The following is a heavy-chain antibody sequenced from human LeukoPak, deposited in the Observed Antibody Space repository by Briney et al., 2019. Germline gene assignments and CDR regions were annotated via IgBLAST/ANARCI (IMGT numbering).Heavy chain of an antibody. J-gene: IGHJ4*02. D-gene: IGHD3-22*01. Sequence: GGSLRLSCVASGFTFSSYSMNWVRQAPGKGLEWVSSISSSSSYIYYADSVKGRFTISRDNAKNSLYLQMNSLRAEDTAVYYCARNGYYYDSSGYLYWGQGTLVTVSS. V-gene: IGHV3-21*01. CDR1: GFTFSSYS. CDR3: ARNGYYYDSSGYLY. CDR2: ISSSSSYI.